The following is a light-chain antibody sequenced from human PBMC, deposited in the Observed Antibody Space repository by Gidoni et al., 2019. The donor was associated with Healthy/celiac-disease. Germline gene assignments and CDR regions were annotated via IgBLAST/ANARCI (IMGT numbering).Light chain of an antibody. Sequence: SSSLTHDPAVSVALGQTVRITFQGDSLRSYYASWYQQKPGQAPVLVIYGKNNRPSGIPDRFSGSSSGNTASLTITGAQAEDEADYYCNSRDSSGNPVFGGGTKLTVL. CDR2: GKN. J-gene: IGLJ2*01. V-gene: IGLV3-19*01. CDR3: NSRDSSGNPV. CDR1: SLRSYY.